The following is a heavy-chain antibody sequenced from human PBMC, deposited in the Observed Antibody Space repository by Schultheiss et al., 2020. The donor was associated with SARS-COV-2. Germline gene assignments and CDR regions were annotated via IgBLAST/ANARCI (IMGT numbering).Heavy chain of an antibody. Sequence: SETLSLTCAVYGGSFSGYYWSWIRQPPGKGLEWIGYIYYSGSANYNPSLKSRVTISVDTSKNQFSLKLSSVTAADTAVYYCARNFDYWGQGTLVTVSS. CDR3: ARNFDY. CDR2: IYYSGSA. CDR1: GGSFSGYY. J-gene: IGHJ4*02. V-gene: IGHV4-59*12.